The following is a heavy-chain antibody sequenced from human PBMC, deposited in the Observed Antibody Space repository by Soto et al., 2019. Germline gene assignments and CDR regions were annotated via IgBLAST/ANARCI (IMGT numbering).Heavy chain of an antibody. Sequence: SETLSLTCTVSGGSISSSSYYWGWIRQPPGKGLEWIGSIYYSGSTYYNPSLKSRVTISVDTSKNQFPLKLSSVTAADTAVYYCARHPYDRIWFDPWGQGTLVTVSS. CDR2: IYYSGST. CDR1: GGSISSSSYY. D-gene: IGHD3-22*01. CDR3: ARHPYDRIWFDP. V-gene: IGHV4-39*01. J-gene: IGHJ5*02.